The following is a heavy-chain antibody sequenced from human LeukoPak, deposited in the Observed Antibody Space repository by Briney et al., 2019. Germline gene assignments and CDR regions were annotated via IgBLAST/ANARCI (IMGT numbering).Heavy chain of an antibody. Sequence: PAETLSLTCTVSGGSISSSSYYWGWIRQPPGKGREWFGSIYYSGSTYYNPSLKSRVTISVDTAKNQFSLKLSSVTAAQTAVYYCARDLRLLWFDPWGQGTLVTVSS. V-gene: IGHV4-39*07. D-gene: IGHD2/OR15-2a*01. J-gene: IGHJ5*02. CDR2: IYYSGST. CDR1: GGSISSSSYY. CDR3: ARDLRLLWFDP.